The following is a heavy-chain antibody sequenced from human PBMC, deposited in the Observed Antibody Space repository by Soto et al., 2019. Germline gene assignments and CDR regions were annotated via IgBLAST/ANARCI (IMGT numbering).Heavy chain of an antibody. CDR2: ISSRSDI. Sequence: GGSLRLSCVVSGFTFSTHSMNCVRQAPGKGLEWVSSISSRSDIYYADSVKGRFTISRDNAKNSVSLQMNSLRAEDTAVYYCAREYTAWPLAYGLDVWGQGTTVTVSS. V-gene: IGHV3-21*01. D-gene: IGHD2-2*02. J-gene: IGHJ6*02. CDR3: AREYTAWPLAYGLDV. CDR1: GFTFSTHS.